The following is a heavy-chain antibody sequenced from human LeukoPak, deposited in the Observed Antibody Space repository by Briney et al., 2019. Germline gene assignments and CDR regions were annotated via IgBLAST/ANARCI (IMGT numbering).Heavy chain of an antibody. CDR1: GYSISSGYY. Sequence: SETLSLTCTVSGYSISSGYYWGWIRQPPGKGLEWIGSIYHSGSTYYNPSLKSRVTISVDTSKNQFSLKLSSVTAADTAVYYCARDPRTSSSWYQNAFDIWGQGTMATVSS. J-gene: IGHJ3*02. V-gene: IGHV4-38-2*02. CDR3: ARDPRTSSSWYQNAFDI. D-gene: IGHD6-13*01. CDR2: IYHSGST.